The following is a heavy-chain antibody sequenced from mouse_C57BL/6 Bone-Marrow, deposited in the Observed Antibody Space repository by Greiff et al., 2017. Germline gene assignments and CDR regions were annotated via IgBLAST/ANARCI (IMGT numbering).Heavy chain of an antibody. Sequence: VQLQESGAELARPGASVKLSCKASGYTFTSYGISWVKQRTGQGLEWIGEIYPRSGNTYYNEKFKGKATLTADKSSSTAYMGLRSLTSEDSAVYVCARWGPYYPFDYWGQGTTLTVSS. CDR3: ARWGPYYPFDY. J-gene: IGHJ2*01. CDR2: IYPRSGNT. V-gene: IGHV1-81*01. D-gene: IGHD1-1*01. CDR1: GYTFTSYG.